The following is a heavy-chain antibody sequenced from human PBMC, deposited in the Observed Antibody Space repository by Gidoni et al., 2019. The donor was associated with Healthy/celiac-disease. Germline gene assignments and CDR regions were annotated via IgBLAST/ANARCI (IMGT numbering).Heavy chain of an antibody. CDR2: IYYSGST. Sequence: QVQLQESGPGLVKPSDTLSLTCAVSGYSISRSNWWDWIRQPPRKGLEWIGFIYYSGSTYHNPSLKSRVTMSVDTSKNQFSLKLSSVTAVDTAVYYCARNPPDYGYYGMDVWGQGTTVTVSS. CDR3: ARNPPDYGYYGMDV. CDR1: GYSISRSNW. V-gene: IGHV4-28*01. J-gene: IGHJ6*02.